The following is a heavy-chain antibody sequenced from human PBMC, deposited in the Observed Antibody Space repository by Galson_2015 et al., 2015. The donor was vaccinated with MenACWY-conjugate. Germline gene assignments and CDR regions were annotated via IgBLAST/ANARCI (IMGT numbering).Heavy chain of an antibody. CDR2: IYYSGTT. CDR3: AREWSSSFKFDP. CDR1: GGSICSGGYY. D-gene: IGHD6-13*01. V-gene: IGHV4-31*03. J-gene: IGHJ5*02. Sequence: TLSLTCTVSGGSICSGGYYWSWIRQHPGKGLEWIGYIYYSGTTYYNPSLKSRVIISLDTSKKQFSLKLSSVTAADTAVYYCAREWSSSFKFDPWGQGTLVTVSS.